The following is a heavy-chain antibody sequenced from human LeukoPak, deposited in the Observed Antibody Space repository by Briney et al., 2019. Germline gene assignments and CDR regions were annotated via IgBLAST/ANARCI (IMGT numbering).Heavy chain of an antibody. CDR1: GGTFSSYA. D-gene: IGHD3-16*02. Sequence: ASVKVSCKASGGTFSSYAISWVRQAPGQGLEWMGWINPNSGGTNYAQKFQGRVTMTRDTSISTAYMELSRLRSDDTAVYYCARVKIMITFGGVIVWSDAFDIWGQGTMVTVSS. CDR3: ARVKIMITFGGVIVWSDAFDI. V-gene: IGHV1-2*02. CDR2: INPNSGGT. J-gene: IGHJ3*02.